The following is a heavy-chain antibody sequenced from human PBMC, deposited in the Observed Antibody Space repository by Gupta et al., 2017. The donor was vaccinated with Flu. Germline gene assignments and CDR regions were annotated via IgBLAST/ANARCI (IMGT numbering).Heavy chain of an antibody. CDR1: FRSCW. CDR3: ARTPSRDRFCDY. CDR2: IRQDGSKK. V-gene: IGHV3-7*01. Sequence: FRSCWMRWARLLRGKGVEWVANIRQDGSKKFYVDSVKGRCTSSRDNAKNSRYLQMNSLRADDTGGDYCARTPSRDRFCDYWGPGTLVTVSS. J-gene: IGHJ4*02. D-gene: IGHD3-3*01.